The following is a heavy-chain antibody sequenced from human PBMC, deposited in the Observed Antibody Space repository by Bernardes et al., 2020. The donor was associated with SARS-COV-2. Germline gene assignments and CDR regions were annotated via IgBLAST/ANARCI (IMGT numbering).Heavy chain of an antibody. CDR1: EYTFTDFY. Sequence: ASVKVSCKASEYTFTDFYIHWVRQAPGQGLEWMGRINPNSGGPKYAQKFQGRVTMTRDTSISTVYMELTRLTSDDTAVYFCARGNWVEYYDLTGNLDLWGQGTLVTVSS. V-gene: IGHV1-2*02. J-gene: IGHJ5*02. D-gene: IGHD3-3*01. CDR3: ARGNWVEYYDLTGNLDL. CDR2: INPNSGGP.